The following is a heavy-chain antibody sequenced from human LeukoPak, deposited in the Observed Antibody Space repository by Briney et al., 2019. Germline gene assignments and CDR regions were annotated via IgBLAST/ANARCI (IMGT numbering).Heavy chain of an antibody. CDR3: ARDIRSRGNCASVNY. Sequence: ASVKASFKASGYAFTGYSISWVRRAPGQGLEWMGWISGYNANTNYAKKLQGRVTMTTDTSTSTAYMELRSLRSDDTAVYFCARDIRSRGNCASVNYWGQGTLVTVSS. V-gene: IGHV1-18*01. J-gene: IGHJ4*02. D-gene: IGHD1-7*01. CDR1: GYAFTGYS. CDR2: ISGYNANT.